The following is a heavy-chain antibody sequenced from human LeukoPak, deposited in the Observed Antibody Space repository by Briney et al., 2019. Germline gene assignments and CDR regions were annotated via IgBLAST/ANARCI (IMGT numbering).Heavy chain of an antibody. D-gene: IGHD4-17*01. Sequence: ASVKVSCKASGYTFTSYYMHWVRQAPGQGLEWMGIINPSGGSTSYAQKFQGRVTMTRDMSTSTVYMELSSLRSEDTAVYYCARERYGDYGPHNYYYYYMDVWGKGTTVTVSS. CDR2: INPSGGST. V-gene: IGHV1-46*01. CDR1: GYTFTSYY. CDR3: ARERYGDYGPHNYYYYYMDV. J-gene: IGHJ6*03.